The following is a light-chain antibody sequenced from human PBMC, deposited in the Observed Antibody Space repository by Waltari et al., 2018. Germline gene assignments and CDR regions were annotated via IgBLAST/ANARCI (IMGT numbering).Light chain of an antibody. V-gene: IGKV3D-15*01. J-gene: IGKJ2*01. Sequence: EIVMTQSPATLSVSPGERATLSCRACQCVSSNLAWYQQKPGQAPRLLIYGASTRATGIPARFSGSGSGTEFTLTISSLHSEDFAVYYCQQYNNWPPRYTFGQGTKLEIK. CDR3: QQYNNWPPRYT. CDR1: QCVSSN. CDR2: GAS.